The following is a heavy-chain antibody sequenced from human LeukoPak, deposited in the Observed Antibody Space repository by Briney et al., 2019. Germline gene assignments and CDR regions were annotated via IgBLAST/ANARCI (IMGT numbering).Heavy chain of an antibody. Sequence: GGALRLSCAASGFTFSDYNMKWIRQAPGEGLEGVSSISRSGSTKYYADSVKGRFTISRDNAKNSLYLQMNSLRAEDTAVYYCARDTDYGSGSEGELDYWGQGTLVTVSS. D-gene: IGHD3-10*01. CDR2: ISRSGSTK. V-gene: IGHV3-11*04. CDR3: ARDTDYGSGSEGELDY. J-gene: IGHJ4*02. CDR1: GFTFSDYN.